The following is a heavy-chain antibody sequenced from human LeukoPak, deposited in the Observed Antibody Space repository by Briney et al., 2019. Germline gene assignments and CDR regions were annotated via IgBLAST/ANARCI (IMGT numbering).Heavy chain of an antibody. V-gene: IGHV4-31*03. CDR2: IYYSGST. CDR3: ARYSGLASHFDY. J-gene: IGHJ4*02. CDR1: GGSVNRGGYY. Sequence: SQTLSLTCTVSGGSVNRGGYYWSWIRQHPGKGLEWIGHIYYSGSTYYNPSLKSRLIMSLDASDNQFSLKLTSVTAADTAVYYCARYSGLASHFDYWGQGTLVTVSS. D-gene: IGHD3-10*01.